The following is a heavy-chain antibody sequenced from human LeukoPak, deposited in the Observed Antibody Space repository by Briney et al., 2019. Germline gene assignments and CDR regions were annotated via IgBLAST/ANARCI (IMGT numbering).Heavy chain of an antibody. D-gene: IGHD5-24*01. CDR3: ASEGYNGAFDI. CDR1: GGSIIIYY. V-gene: IGHV4-59*08. J-gene: IGHJ3*02. Sequence: SETLSLTCTVSGGSIIIYYWSWIRQPPGKGLEWIGYIYYSGSTNYNPSLKSRVTISVDTSKNQFSLKLSSVTAADTAVYYCASEGYNGAFDIWGQGTMVTVSS. CDR2: IYYSGST.